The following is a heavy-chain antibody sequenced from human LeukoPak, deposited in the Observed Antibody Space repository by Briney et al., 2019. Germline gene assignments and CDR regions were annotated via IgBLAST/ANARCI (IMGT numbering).Heavy chain of an antibody. D-gene: IGHD6-19*01. V-gene: IGHV1-24*01. CDR2: FDPEDGET. J-gene: IGHJ4*02. CDR1: GGTFSSYA. Sequence: ASVKVSCKASGGTFSSYAISWVRQAPGKGLEWMGGFDPEDGETIYAQKFQGRVTMTEDTSTDTAYMELSSLRSEDTAVYYCATQYSSGWYWDRYYFDYWGQGTLVTVSS. CDR3: ATQYSSGWYWDRYYFDY.